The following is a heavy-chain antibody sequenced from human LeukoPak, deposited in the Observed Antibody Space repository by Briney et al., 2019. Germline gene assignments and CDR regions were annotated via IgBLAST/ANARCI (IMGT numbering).Heavy chain of an antibody. J-gene: IGHJ3*01. Sequence: SETLCLSCTASGGSISHYYWSWIRQPPGKGLEWIGYIDYTDNTYYNPSLKSRVTISIDTSNNQISLLLTSVTAADAAVYFCARTYDSSGYNDAFTCWGQGTMVTVSS. V-gene: IGHV4-59*13. CDR2: IDYTDNT. CDR1: GGSISHYY. D-gene: IGHD3-22*01. CDR3: ARTYDSSGYNDAFTC.